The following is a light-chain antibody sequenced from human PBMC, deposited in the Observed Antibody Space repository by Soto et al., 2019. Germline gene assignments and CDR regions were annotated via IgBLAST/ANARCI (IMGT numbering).Light chain of an antibody. CDR1: RSISTH. J-gene: IGKJ5*01. CDR3: QQLNSYLIT. Sequence: DIQMTQSPSSLSASVGDRVTITCRASRSISTHLNWYQQRPGKAPHLLIFAASTLHSGVPPSFSGSGAGTDFTLTISSLQPEDFATYYCQQLNSYLITFGQGTRLEI. V-gene: IGKV1-9*01. CDR2: AAS.